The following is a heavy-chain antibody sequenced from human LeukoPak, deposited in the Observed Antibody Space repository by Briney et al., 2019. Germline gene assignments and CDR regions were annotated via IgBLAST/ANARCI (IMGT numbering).Heavy chain of an antibody. CDR3: ATGALDYGDYVVAFDI. CDR2: INSDGSST. J-gene: IGHJ3*02. Sequence: GGSLRLSCAASGFTFSSYWMHWVRQAPGKGLVWVSRINSDGSSTMYVDSVKGRFTISRDNAKNTLYLQMNSLRAEDTAVYYCATGALDYGDYVVAFDIWGQGTMVTVSS. V-gene: IGHV3-74*03. CDR1: GFTFSSYW. D-gene: IGHD4-17*01.